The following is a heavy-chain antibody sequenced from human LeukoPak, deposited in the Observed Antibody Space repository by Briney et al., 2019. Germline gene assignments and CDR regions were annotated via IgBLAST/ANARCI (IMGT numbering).Heavy chain of an antibody. CDR2: IYYSGST. J-gene: IGHJ3*01. CDR3: ARGGRYCSGGSCYYFRY. D-gene: IGHD2-15*01. CDR1: GGSISSYY. V-gene: IGHV4-59*12. Sequence: SETLSLTCTVSGGSISSYYWSWIRQPPGKGLEWIGYIYYSGSTNYNPSLKSRVTISVDTSKNQFSLKLSSVTAADTAVYYCARGGRYCSGGSCYYFRYWGQGTMVTVSS.